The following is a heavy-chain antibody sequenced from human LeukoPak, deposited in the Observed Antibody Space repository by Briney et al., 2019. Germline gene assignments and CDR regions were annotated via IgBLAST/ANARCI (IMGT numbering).Heavy chain of an antibody. CDR3: ARAYGDFPYYYYYMDV. V-gene: IGHV1-69*05. J-gene: IGHJ6*03. CDR2: IIPIFGTA. Sequence: ASVKVSCKASGGTFSSYAISWVRQAPGQGLEWMGGIIPIFGTANYAQKFQGRVTMTRDTSISTAYMELSRLRSDDTAVYYCARAYGDFPYYYYYMDVWGKGTTVTVSS. D-gene: IGHD4-17*01. CDR1: GGTFSSYA.